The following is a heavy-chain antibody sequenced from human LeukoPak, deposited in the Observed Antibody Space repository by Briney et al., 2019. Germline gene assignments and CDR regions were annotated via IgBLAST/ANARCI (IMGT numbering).Heavy chain of an antibody. J-gene: IGHJ5*02. Sequence: SETLSLTCAVSGGSISGGGYSWSWIRQPPGKDLEWIGYIYHSGSTYYNPSLKSRVTISVDRSKNQFSLKLSSVTAADTAVYYCARGTIFGVVGGPWGQGTLVTVSS. V-gene: IGHV4-30-2*01. CDR3: ARGTIFGVVGGP. D-gene: IGHD3-3*01. CDR1: GGSISGGGYS. CDR2: IYHSGST.